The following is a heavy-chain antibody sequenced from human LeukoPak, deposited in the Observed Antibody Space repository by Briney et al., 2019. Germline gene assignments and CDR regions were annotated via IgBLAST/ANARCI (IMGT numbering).Heavy chain of an antibody. CDR1: GYTFTSYA. D-gene: IGHD3-22*01. Sequence: ASVKVSCKASGYTFTSYAMHWVRQAPGQRLEWMGWINAGNGNTKYSQKFQGRVTITRDTSASTAYMELSSLRSEDTAVYYRASLYYYDSSGPHPGDAFDIWGQGQWSPSLQ. CDR2: INAGNGNT. J-gene: IGHJ3*02. CDR3: ASLYYYDSSGPHPGDAFDI. V-gene: IGHV1-3*01.